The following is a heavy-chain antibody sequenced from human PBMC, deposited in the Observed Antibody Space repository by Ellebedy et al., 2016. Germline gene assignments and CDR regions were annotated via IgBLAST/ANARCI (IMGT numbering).Heavy chain of an antibody. CDR1: GFTFSSYW. J-gene: IGHJ4*02. V-gene: IGHV3-7*01. CDR3: ARDPVVPAIFDY. Sequence: GGSLRLSCAASGFTFSSYWMSWVRQVPGKGLEWVANINQVGSEKYYVESVKGRFTISRDNAKNLLYLQMNSLRVEDTAVYYCARDPVVPAIFDYWGQGSVVTVSS. CDR2: INQVGSEK. D-gene: IGHD2-2*01.